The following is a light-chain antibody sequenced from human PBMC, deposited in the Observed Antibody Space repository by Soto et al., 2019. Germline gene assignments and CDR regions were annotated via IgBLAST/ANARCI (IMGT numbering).Light chain of an antibody. Sequence: EIVLTQSPATLSLSPAERATLSCRASQSVSRYLAWYQQKPGQAPRLLIYDASNRATGIPARFSGSGSGTDFTLTISSLEPEDFAVYYCQQRSDWPSTFGGGTKVQIK. CDR1: QSVSRY. CDR2: DAS. V-gene: IGKV3-11*01. CDR3: QQRSDWPST. J-gene: IGKJ4*01.